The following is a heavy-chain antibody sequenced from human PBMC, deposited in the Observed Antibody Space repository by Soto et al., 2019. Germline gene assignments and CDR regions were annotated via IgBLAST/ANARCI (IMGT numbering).Heavy chain of an antibody. J-gene: IGHJ4*02. CDR1: GFPFSSHA. D-gene: IGHD2-2*01. V-gene: IGHV3-64*01. CDR2: TSSDGGVT. CDR3: AREQCSSSACYFYFDY. Sequence: GGSLRLSCAASGFPFSSHAMHWVRQAPGKGLEYVSATSSDGGVTYYANSVKGRFTISRDNSKNTLYLQMGSLRPEDMAVYYCAREQCSSSACYFYFDYWGRGTLVTVSS.